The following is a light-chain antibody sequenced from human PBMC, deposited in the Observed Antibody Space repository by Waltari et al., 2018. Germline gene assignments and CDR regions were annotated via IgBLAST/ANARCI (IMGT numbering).Light chain of an antibody. CDR2: GTF. V-gene: IGKV3-20*01. CDR1: QSIRTTY. CDR3: QQYDISPLT. Sequence: RNHQSIRTTYLAEEQQKPGQAPTLLIYGTFSRATGIPDRFTGSGSGTDFSLTISSLEPEDFATYYCQQYDISPLTFGGGTKVEIK. J-gene: IGKJ4*01.